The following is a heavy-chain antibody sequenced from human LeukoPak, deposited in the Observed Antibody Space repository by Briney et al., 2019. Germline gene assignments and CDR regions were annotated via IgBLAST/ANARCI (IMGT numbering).Heavy chain of an antibody. D-gene: IGHD3-10*01. CDR1: GFTFSTYS. J-gene: IGHJ4*02. CDR2: ISSSSSVI. Sequence: GGSLRLSCAASGFTFSTYSMSWVRQAPGKGLEWISYISSSSSVIYYADSVKGRFTISRDNARNSLYLQMNSLRDEDTAVYYCARDMSLLWFGDPFDYWGQGTLVTVPA. V-gene: IGHV3-48*02. CDR3: ARDMSLLWFGDPFDY.